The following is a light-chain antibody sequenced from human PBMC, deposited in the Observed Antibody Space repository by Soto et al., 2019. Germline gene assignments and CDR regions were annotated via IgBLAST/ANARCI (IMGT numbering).Light chain of an antibody. CDR2: EIT. Sequence: QSALTQDPSASGSPGQSVTISCTGTSNDIGGYAYVSWYQQHPGKVPKLIIYEITKRPSGVPDRFSGSRSGNLASLTISGLQAEDEADYYRSSYSGNNPVGVFGTGTKVTVL. V-gene: IGLV2-8*01. CDR3: SSYSGNNPVGV. CDR1: SNDIGGYAY. J-gene: IGLJ1*01.